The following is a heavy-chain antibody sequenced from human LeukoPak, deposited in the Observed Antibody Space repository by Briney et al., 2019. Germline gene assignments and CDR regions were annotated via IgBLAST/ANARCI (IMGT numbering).Heavy chain of an antibody. CDR2: INPNSGGT. D-gene: IGHD5-24*01. Sequence: ASVKVSCKASGYTFTSYGISWVRQAPGQGLEWMGWINPNSGGTNYAQKFQGRVTMTRDTSISTAYMELSRLRSDDTAVYYCARDLKEMATIEKYYYYYYYMDVWGKGTTVTISS. CDR1: GYTFTSYG. V-gene: IGHV1-2*02. J-gene: IGHJ6*03. CDR3: ARDLKEMATIEKYYYYYYYMDV.